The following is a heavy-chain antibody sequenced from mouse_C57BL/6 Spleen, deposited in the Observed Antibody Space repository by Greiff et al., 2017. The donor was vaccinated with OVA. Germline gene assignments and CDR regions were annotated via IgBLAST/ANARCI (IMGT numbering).Heavy chain of an antibody. V-gene: IGHV1-26*01. CDR2: INPNNGGT. Sequence: VQLQQSGPELVKPGASVKISCKASGYTFTDYYMNWVKQSHGKSLEWIGDINPNNGGTSYNQKFKGKATLTVDKSSSTAYMELRSLTSEDSAVYYGARPDYDDWYFDVWGTGTTVTVSS. CDR1: GYTFTDYY. J-gene: IGHJ1*03. D-gene: IGHD2-4*01. CDR3: ARPDYDDWYFDV.